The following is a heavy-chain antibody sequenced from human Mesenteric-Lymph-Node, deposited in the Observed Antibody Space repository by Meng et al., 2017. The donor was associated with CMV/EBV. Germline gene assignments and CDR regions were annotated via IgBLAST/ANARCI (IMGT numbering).Heavy chain of an antibody. J-gene: IGHJ6*02. D-gene: IGHD6-6*01. CDR2: IYYSGST. V-gene: IGHV4-39*01. CDR3: ARLRGSSSLTDV. CDR1: GGSISSSSYY. Sequence: SETLSLTCTVSGGSISSSSYYWGWIRQPPGKGLEWIGSIYYSGSTYYNPSLKSRVTISVDTSKNQFSLKLSSVTAADTAVYYCARLRGSSSLTDVWGQGTTVTVSS.